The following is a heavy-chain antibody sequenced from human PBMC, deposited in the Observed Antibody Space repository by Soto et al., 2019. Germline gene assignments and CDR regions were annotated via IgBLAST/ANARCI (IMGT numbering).Heavy chain of an antibody. CDR2: IYYSGST. V-gene: IGHV4-39*01. CDR3: ARVPGRIAAAGGYYYYGMDV. J-gene: IGHJ6*02. Sequence: PSETLSLTCTVSGGSISSSSYYWGCIRQPPGKGLEWIGSIYYSGSTYYNPSLKSRATISVDTSKNQFSLKLSSVTAADTAVYYCARVPGRIAAAGGYYYYGMDVWGQVATVTVSS. D-gene: IGHD6-13*01. CDR1: GGSISSSSYY.